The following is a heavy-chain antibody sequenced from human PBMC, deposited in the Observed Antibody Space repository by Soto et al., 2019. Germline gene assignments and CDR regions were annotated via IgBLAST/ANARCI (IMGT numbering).Heavy chain of an antibody. CDR1: GFTFSSYA. V-gene: IGHV3-30-3*01. J-gene: IGHJ6*02. CDR3: ARGLYYDFWSGYAPYGMDV. D-gene: IGHD3-3*01. Sequence: GGSLRLSCAASGFTFSSYAMHWVRQAPGKGLEWVAVISYDGSNKYYADSVKGRFTISRDNSKNTLYLQMNSLRAEDTAVYYCARGLYYDFWSGYAPYGMDVWGQGTTVTVSS. CDR2: ISYDGSNK.